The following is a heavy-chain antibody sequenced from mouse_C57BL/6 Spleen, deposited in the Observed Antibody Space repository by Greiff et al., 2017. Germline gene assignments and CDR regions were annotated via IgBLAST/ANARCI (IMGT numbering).Heavy chain of an antibody. Sequence: QVQLKQPGAELVRPGTSVKLSCKASGYTFTSYWMHWVKQRPGQGLEWIGVIDPSDSYTNYNQKFKGKATLTVDTSSSTAYMQLSSLTSEDSAVXYCAIGHGYGNPGNEPSVWGTGTTVTVSS. CDR2: IDPSDSYT. D-gene: IGHD2-1*01. J-gene: IGHJ1*03. CDR1: GYTFTSYW. V-gene: IGHV1-59*01. CDR3: AIGHGYGNPGNEPSV.